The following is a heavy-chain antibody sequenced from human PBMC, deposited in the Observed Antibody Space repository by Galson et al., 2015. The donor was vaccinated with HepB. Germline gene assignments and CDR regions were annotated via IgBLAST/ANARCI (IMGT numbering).Heavy chain of an antibody. D-gene: IGHD3-16*01. J-gene: IGHJ4*02. CDR1: EFTFSSYA. CDR3: AKMRVITFGGVMAFDY. V-gene: IGHV3-23*01. CDR2: ISGSGGST. Sequence: SLRLSCAASEFTFSSYAMSWVRQAPGKGLEWVSGISGSGGSTYYADSVKGRFTISRDNSKNTVYLQMNSLRAEDTAVYFCAKMRVITFGGVMAFDYWGQGTLVTVSS.